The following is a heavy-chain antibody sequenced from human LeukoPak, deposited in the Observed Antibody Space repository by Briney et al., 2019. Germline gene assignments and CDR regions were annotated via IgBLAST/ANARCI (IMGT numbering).Heavy chain of an antibody. CDR3: ARDRYYYDSSGIRYAFDI. D-gene: IGHD3-22*01. CDR2: IYYSGST. J-gene: IGHJ3*02. Sequence: SQTLSLTCTVSGGSISSGGYYWSWIRQHPGKGLEWIGYIYYSGSTYYNPSLKSRVTISVDTSKNQISLKLSSVTAADTAVYYCARDRYYYDSSGIRYAFDIWGQGTMVTVSS. CDR1: GGSISSGGYY. V-gene: IGHV4-31*03.